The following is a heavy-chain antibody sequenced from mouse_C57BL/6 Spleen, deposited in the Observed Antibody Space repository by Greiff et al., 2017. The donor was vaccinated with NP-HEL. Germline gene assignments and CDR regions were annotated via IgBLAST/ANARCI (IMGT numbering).Heavy chain of an antibody. CDR3: ARLGLYGDFYYAMDY. CDR1: GYTFTDYN. Sequence: VQLQQSGPELVKPGASVKIPCKASGYTFTDYNMDWVKQSHGKSLEWIGDINPNNGGTIYNQKFKGKATLTVDKSSSTAYMELRSLTSEDTAVYYCARLGLYGDFYYAMDYWGQGTSVTVSS. J-gene: IGHJ4*01. CDR2: INPNNGGT. V-gene: IGHV1-18*01. D-gene: IGHD2-13*01.